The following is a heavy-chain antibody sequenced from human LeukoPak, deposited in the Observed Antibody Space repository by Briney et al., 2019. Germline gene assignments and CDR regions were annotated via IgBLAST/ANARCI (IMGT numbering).Heavy chain of an antibody. D-gene: IGHD2-15*01. CDR3: ARTRGYCSGGSCYYFDY. J-gene: IGHJ4*02. CDR1: VVSISSGDYY. Sequence: SETLSLTCTVSVVSISSGDYYWSWIRQPPGKGLEWIGYIYYSGSTYYNPSLKSRVTISVDTSKNQFSLKLSSVTAADTAVYYCARTRGYCSGGSCYYFDYWGQGTLVTVSS. V-gene: IGHV4-30-4*01. CDR2: IYYSGST.